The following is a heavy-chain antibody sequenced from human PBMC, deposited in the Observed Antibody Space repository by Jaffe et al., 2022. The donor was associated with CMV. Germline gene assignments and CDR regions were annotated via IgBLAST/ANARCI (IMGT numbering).Heavy chain of an antibody. Sequence: EVQLVQSGAEVKKPGESLRISCKGSGYSFTSYWISWVRQMPGKGLEWMGRIDPSDSYTNYSPSFQGHVTISADKSISTAYLQWSSLKASDTAMYYCASHLVTAIPTYAFDIWGQGTMVTVSS. D-gene: IGHD2-21*02. V-gene: IGHV5-10-1*03. CDR2: IDPSDSYT. J-gene: IGHJ3*02. CDR3: ASHLVTAIPTYAFDI. CDR1: GYSFTSYW.